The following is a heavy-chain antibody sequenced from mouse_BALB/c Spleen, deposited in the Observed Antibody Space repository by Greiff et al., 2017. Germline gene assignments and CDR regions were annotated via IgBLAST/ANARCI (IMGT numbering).Heavy chain of an antibody. D-gene: IGHD1-1*01. CDR1: GDSITSGY. CDR2: ISYSGST. J-gene: IGHJ2*01. CDR3: ARSGLLRYPFDY. Sequence: EVQLQQSGPSLVKPSQTLSLTCSVTGDSITSGYWNWIRKFPGNKLEYMGYISYSGSTYYNPSLKSRISITRDTSKNQYYLQLNSVTTEDTATYYCARSGLLRYPFDYWGQGTTLTVSS. V-gene: IGHV3-8*02.